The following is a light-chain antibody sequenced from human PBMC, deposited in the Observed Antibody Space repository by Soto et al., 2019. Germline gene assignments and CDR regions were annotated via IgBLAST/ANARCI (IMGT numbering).Light chain of an antibody. CDR2: AAS. J-gene: IGKJ1*01. V-gene: IGKV1-27*01. CDR1: QGISNY. CDR3: QKYNSAPQT. Sequence: DIQMTRSPSSLSASVGDTVTITCRASQGISNYLAWYQQKPGKVPKLLIYAASTLQSGVSSRFSGSGSGTDFTITISSLQPEDVATYYCQKYNSAPQTFGQGTRVEI.